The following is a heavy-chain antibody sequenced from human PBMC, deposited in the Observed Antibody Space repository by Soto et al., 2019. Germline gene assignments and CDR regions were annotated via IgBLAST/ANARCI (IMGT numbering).Heavy chain of an antibody. V-gene: IGHV3-30*18. CDR1: GFTFSSYG. J-gene: IGHJ4*02. Sequence: ESGGGVVQPGRSLRLSCAASGFTFSSYGIHWVRQAPGKGLEWVAVISYDGSNKYYADSVKGRFTISRDNSKNTLYLQMNSLRAEDTAVYYCAKPRSSPVGYYDYWGQGTLVTVSS. D-gene: IGHD3-22*01. CDR2: ISYDGSNK. CDR3: AKPRSSPVGYYDY.